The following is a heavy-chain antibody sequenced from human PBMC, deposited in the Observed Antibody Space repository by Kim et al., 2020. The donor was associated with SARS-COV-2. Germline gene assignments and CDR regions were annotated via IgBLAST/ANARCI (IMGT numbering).Heavy chain of an antibody. J-gene: IGHJ4*02. CDR2: ISWNSGSI. CDR1: GFTFGDYA. D-gene: IGHD4-4*01. V-gene: IGHV3-9*01. Sequence: GGSLRLSCAASGFTFGDYAMHWVRQAPGKGLEWVSGISWNSGSIGYADSVKGRFTISRDNAKNSLYLQMNSLRAEDTALYYCAKDIVTTLGYYFDYWGQGTLVTVSS. CDR3: AKDIVTTLGYYFDY.